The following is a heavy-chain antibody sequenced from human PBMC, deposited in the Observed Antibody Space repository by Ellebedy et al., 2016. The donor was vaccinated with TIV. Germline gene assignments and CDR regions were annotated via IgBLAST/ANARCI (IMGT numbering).Heavy chain of an antibody. CDR2: IGNNGFTT. CDR1: GFSFSSDS. V-gene: IGHV3-48*02. D-gene: IGHD3/OR15-3a*01. CDR3: ARGLGPGPSDWFDP. J-gene: IGHJ5*02. Sequence: GESLKISCTAHGFSFSSDSVNWVRQAPGKGPEWISYIGNNGFTTLYADSVKGRFTISRDFAKRSVYLQRNDLRDEDTAVYFCARGLGPGPSDWFDPWGQGTLVTVSS.